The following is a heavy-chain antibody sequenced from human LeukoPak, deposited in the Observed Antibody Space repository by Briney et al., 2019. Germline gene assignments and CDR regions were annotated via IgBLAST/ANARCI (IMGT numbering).Heavy chain of an antibody. D-gene: IGHD1-26*01. CDR3: ASASVGASYRAFDI. Sequence: GGSLRLSCAASGFTFSSYAMSWVRQAPGMGLEWVSSISTNGGTTYYADSVKGRFTISRDNAKNSLYLQMNSLRAEDTAVYYCASASVGASYRAFDIWGQGTMVTVSS. CDR2: ISTNGGTT. V-gene: IGHV3-23*01. CDR1: GFTFSSYA. J-gene: IGHJ3*02.